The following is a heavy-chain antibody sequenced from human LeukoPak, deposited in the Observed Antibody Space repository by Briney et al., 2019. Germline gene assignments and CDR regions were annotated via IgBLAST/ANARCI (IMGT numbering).Heavy chain of an antibody. Sequence: SETLSLTCTVSGGSISSYYWSWIRQPAGKGLEWIGRIYTSGSTNYNPSLKSRVTMSVDTSKNQFSLKLSSVTAADTAVYYCARSPIVVVITSFDYWGQGTLVTVSS. CDR3: ARSPIVVVITSFDY. V-gene: IGHV4-4*07. CDR2: IYTSGST. J-gene: IGHJ4*02. CDR1: GGSISSYY. D-gene: IGHD3-22*01.